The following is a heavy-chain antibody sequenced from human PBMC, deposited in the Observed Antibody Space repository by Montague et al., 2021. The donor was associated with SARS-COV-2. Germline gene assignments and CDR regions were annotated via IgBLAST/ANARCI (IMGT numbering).Heavy chain of an antibody. J-gene: IGHJ4*02. Sequence: SETLSLTCTVSGDSISSSSYNWGWIRQPPGKGLEWIGSVHYNRRTYYNPSLKGRVTIYVDTSKNQISLRLSSVAAADTAVYYSTRHVHMTWPEPSPGFDYWGQGTLVTVSS. CDR3: TRHVHMTWPEPSPGFDY. D-gene: IGHD1-1*01. CDR2: VHYNRRT. V-gene: IGHV4-39*01. CDR1: GDSISSSSYN.